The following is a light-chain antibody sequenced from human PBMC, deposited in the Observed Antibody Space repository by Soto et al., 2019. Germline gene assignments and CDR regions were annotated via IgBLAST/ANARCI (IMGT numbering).Light chain of an antibody. Sequence: EIVLTQSPGTLSLSPGERATLSCRASQSVSSTYLTWYQQKPGQAPRLLIYGASRRATGIPDRFSGSGSGTDFTLTISSLEPEDFAVYYCQQYGSSPPWTFGQGTKVEIK. V-gene: IGKV3-20*01. CDR1: QSVSSTY. CDR3: QQYGSSPPWT. CDR2: GAS. J-gene: IGKJ1*01.